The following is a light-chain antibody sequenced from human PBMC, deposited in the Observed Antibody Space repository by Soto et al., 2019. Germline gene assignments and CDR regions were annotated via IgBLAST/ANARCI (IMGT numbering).Light chain of an antibody. V-gene: IGKV3-20*01. J-gene: IGKJ1*01. CDR2: GAS. CDR1: QSVGTY. Sequence: EILLTQSPATLSLSPGERATLSCRASQSVGTYLAWYQQKPGQAPRLLIYGASSRATGIPDRFSGSGSGTDFTLTISRLEPEDFAVYYCQHYGSSPKTFGQGTKVDIK. CDR3: QHYGSSPKT.